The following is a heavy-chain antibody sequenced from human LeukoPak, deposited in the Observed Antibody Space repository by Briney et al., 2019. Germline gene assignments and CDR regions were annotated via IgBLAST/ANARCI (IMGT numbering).Heavy chain of an antibody. CDR3: AGQHDSNGYYFY. Sequence: SETLSLTCAFTGNSISSGYYWGWIRQPPGKGLEWIGSIYHIGSTYYNPSLKSRVTISVDTSKNRFSLKLSSVTAADTAVYYCAGQHDSNGYYFYWGQGTLVTVSS. CDR1: GNSISSGYY. J-gene: IGHJ4*02. CDR2: IYHIGST. V-gene: IGHV4-38-2*01. D-gene: IGHD3-22*01.